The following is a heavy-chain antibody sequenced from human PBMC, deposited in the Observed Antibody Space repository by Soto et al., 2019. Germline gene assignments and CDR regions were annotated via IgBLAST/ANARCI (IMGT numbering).Heavy chain of an antibody. D-gene: IGHD3-3*01. CDR2: ISGSGGST. V-gene: IGHV3-23*01. Sequence: GGSLRLSCAASGFTFSSYAMNWVRQAPGKGLEWVSAISGSGGSTYYAESVKGRITISRDNSKNTLYLQMNSLRAEDTAVYYCAKDSRRSSHYDFWSGYYTGPSFDYWGQGTLVTVSS. CDR1: GFTFSSYA. J-gene: IGHJ4*02. CDR3: AKDSRRSSHYDFWSGYYTGPSFDY.